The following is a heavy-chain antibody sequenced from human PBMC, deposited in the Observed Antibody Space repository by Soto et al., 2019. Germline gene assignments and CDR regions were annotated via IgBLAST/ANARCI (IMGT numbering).Heavy chain of an antibody. V-gene: IGHV3-21*01. D-gene: IGHD2-21*02. Sequence: GGSLRLSCAAPGFTFSTYGMHWVRQAPGKGLEWVSSIGTRSDIYYADSVKGRFTISRDNAKNSLSLQMNSMTAEDTAVYYCAREETAWPLAYGLDVWGQGTTVTVSS. J-gene: IGHJ6*02. CDR3: AREETAWPLAYGLDV. CDR2: IGTRSDI. CDR1: GFTFSTYG.